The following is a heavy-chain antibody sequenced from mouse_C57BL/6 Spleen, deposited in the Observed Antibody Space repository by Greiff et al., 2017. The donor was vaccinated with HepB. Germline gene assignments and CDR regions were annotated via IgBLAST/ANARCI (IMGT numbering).Heavy chain of an antibody. V-gene: IGHV7-3*01. J-gene: IGHJ3*01. CDR3: ARSLYYSNPWFAY. D-gene: IGHD2-5*01. CDR2: IRNKANEYTT. Sequence: EVKLVESGGGLVQPGGSLSLSCAASGFTFTDYYMSWVRQPPGKALEWLGFIRNKANEYTTEYSASVKGRFTISRDNSQSILYLQMNALRAEDSATYYCARSLYYSNPWFAYWGQGTLVTVSA. CDR1: GFTFTDYY.